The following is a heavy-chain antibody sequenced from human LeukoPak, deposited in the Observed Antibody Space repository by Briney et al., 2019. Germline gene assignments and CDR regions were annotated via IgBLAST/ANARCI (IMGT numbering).Heavy chain of an antibody. Sequence: GGSLRLSCAASGFTFSDYYMSWIRQAPGKGLEWVSYISSSGSTIYYADSVKGRFTISRDNSKNSLYLQMNSLRAEDTAMYYCARLSAMLRGPEPIYYFDYWGQGTLVTVSS. CDR3: ARLSAMLRGPEPIYYFDY. J-gene: IGHJ4*01. CDR1: GFTFSDYY. D-gene: IGHD3-10*01. CDR2: ISSSGSTI. V-gene: IGHV3-11*04.